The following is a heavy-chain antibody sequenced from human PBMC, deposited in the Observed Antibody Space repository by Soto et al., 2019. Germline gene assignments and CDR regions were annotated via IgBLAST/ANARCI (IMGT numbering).Heavy chain of an antibody. CDR1: GLTFSNYA. D-gene: IGHD1-26*01. Sequence: GGSLRLSCAVSGLTFSNYAMNWVRQAPGKGLEWVSGISGGGGSTFYADSVKGRFTISRDNSMNTLYLHMNSLRAEDTALYYCAKVYYSGTFPGAFDIWGQGTMVTVSS. V-gene: IGHV3-23*01. CDR3: AKVYYSGTFPGAFDI. CDR2: ISGGGGST. J-gene: IGHJ3*02.